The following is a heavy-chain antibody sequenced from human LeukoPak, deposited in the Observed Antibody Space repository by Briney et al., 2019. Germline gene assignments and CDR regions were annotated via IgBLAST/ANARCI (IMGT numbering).Heavy chain of an antibody. Sequence: GGSLRLSCAASGFTLSGYWMSWVRQAPGKGVEGVANIRQDGSETYYVDSVKGRFTISRDNAKNLVSLQMHRLSAEDTAVYYCARISYNWNGSEHWWNPWGQGILVTVSS. J-gene: IGHJ5*02. V-gene: IGHV3-7*03. CDR2: IRQDGSET. D-gene: IGHD1-1*01. CDR3: ARISYNWNGSEHWWNP. CDR1: GFTLSGYW.